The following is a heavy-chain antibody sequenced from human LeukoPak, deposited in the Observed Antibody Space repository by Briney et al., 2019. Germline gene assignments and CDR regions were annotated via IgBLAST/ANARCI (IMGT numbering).Heavy chain of an antibody. D-gene: IGHD1-14*01. J-gene: IGHJ4*02. CDR1: GFTFSSYG. CDR3: AKDNPIDY. V-gene: IGHV3-30*02. CDR2: IWYDGSNK. Sequence: GGSLRLSCAASGFTFSSYGMHWVRQAPGKGLEWVAFIWYDGSNKFYADSVKGRFTISRDNSKNTVFLKMNTMRTEDTAFYFCAKDNPIDYWGQGTLVTVSS.